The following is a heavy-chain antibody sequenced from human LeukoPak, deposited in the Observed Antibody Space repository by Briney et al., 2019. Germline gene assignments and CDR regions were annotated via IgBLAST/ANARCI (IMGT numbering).Heavy chain of an antibody. D-gene: IGHD5-18*01. CDR2: IYYSGST. CDR3: ARDRYGYYYYYMDV. CDR1: GGSISSHY. Sequence: SETLSLTCTVSGGSISSHYWSWIRQPPGKGLEWIGYIYYSGSTNYNRSLKSRVTMSVDTSKNQFPLKLSSVTAADTAVYYCARDRYGYYYYYMDVWGKGTTVTVSS. V-gene: IGHV4-59*11. J-gene: IGHJ6*03.